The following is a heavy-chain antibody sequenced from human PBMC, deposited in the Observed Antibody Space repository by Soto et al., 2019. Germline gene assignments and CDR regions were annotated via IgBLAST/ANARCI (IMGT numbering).Heavy chain of an antibody. Sequence: QVQLVESGGGVVQPGRSLRLSCAASGFTFSSYAMHWVRQAPGKGLEWVAVISYDGSNKYYADSVKGRFTISRDNSKNTRYLEMNSVRAEDTAVYYSARDFKRPVGATTWLSYWGQGTLVTVSS. CDR2: ISYDGSNK. CDR3: ARDFKRPVGATTWLSY. J-gene: IGHJ4*02. CDR1: GFTFSSYA. V-gene: IGHV3-30*14. D-gene: IGHD1-26*01.